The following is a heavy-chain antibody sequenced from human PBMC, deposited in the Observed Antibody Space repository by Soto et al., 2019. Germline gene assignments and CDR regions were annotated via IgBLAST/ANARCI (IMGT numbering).Heavy chain of an antibody. CDR2: INPSGGST. J-gene: IGHJ4*02. D-gene: IGHD5-12*01. CDR3: ARDPGDGYKLSREDYFDY. CDR1: GYTFTSYY. V-gene: IGHV1-46*01. Sequence: ASVKVSCKASGYTFTSYYMHWVRQAPGQGLEWMGIINPSGGSTSYAQKFQGRVTMTRDTSASTVYMELSSLRSEDTAVYYCARDPGDGYKLSREDYFDYWGQGTLVTVSS.